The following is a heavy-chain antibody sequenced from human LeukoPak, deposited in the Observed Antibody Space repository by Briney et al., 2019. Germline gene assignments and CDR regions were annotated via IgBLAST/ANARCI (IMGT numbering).Heavy chain of an antibody. D-gene: IGHD6-13*01. CDR3: AKGRSSWYVGNWFDP. J-gene: IGHJ5*02. CDR1: GFTFSRYS. CDR2: ISSSSSII. Sequence: GGSLRLSCAASGFTFSRYSMNWVRQAPGKGPEWVSHISSSSSIIYYADSVKGRFTISRDNSKNTLYLQMNSLRAEDTAVYYCAKGRSSWYVGNWFDPWGQGTLVTVSS. V-gene: IGHV3-48*01.